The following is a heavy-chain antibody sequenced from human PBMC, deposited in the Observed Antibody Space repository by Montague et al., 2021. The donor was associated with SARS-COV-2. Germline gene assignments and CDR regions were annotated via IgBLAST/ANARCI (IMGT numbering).Heavy chain of an antibody. CDR2: IRPDGTST. J-gene: IGHJ4*02. CDR3: VRPLWFGDSDYYFES. V-gene: IGHV3-74*01. CDR1: GFTFRRYW. D-gene: IGHD3-10*01. Sequence: SLKLSCAASGFTFRRYWMHWVRQVPGRGLVWVSRIRPDGTSTHYXXSLKGRFIISRDNAKNTLSLELTNLRVDDTAIYFCVRPLWFGDSDYYFESWGQGTLVSVSS.